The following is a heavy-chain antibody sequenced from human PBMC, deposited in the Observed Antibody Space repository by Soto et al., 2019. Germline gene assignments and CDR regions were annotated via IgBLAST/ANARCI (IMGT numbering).Heavy chain of an antibody. J-gene: IGHJ4*02. Sequence: GGSLRLSCTASGFTFGDYAMSWFRQAPGKGLEWVGFIRSKAYGGTTEYAASVKGRFTISRDDSKSIAYLQMNSLKTEDTAVYYCTRRKPYYDILTGYSYYFDYWGQGTLVTVS. D-gene: IGHD3-9*01. CDR2: IRSKAYGGTT. CDR3: TRRKPYYDILTGYSYYFDY. V-gene: IGHV3-49*03. CDR1: GFTFGDYA.